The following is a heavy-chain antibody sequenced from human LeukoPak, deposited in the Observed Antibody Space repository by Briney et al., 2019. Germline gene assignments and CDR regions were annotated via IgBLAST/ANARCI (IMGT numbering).Heavy chain of an antibody. CDR3: ARGESSSSPLYYYYYMDV. J-gene: IGHJ6*03. Sequence: PSQTLSLTCTVSGGSISSSNYDWSWIRQPAGKGLEWIGRMYTSGTTNYNPSLRSRVTISVDTSKNQFSLKLNSVTAADTAVYYCARGESSSSPLYYYYYMDVWGKGTTVTVSS. CDR2: MYTSGTT. V-gene: IGHV4-61*02. D-gene: IGHD6-6*01. CDR1: GGSISSSNYD.